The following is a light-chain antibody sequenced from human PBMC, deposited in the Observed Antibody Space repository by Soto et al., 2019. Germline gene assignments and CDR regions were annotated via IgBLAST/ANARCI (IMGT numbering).Light chain of an antibody. CDR3: SSYTSSTNSV. J-gene: IGLJ1*01. CDR2: EVS. V-gene: IGLV2-14*01. Sequence: QSALTQPASVSGSPGQSITISCTGTSSDVGVYKYVSWYQQHPGKAPKLMIYEVSNRPSGISNRFSGSKSGNTASLTISGLQAEDEADYYCSSYTSSTNSVFGTGTKLTGL. CDR1: SSDVGVYKY.